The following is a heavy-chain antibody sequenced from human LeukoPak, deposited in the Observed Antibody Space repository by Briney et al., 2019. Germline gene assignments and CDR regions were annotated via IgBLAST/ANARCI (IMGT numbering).Heavy chain of an antibody. CDR1: GYTFTNYW. J-gene: IGHJ4*02. V-gene: IGHV5-51*01. Sequence: ESLKISCKGSGYTFTNYWIGWVRQMPGKGLEWMGIIYPGDSDTRYSPSFQGQVTISADKSINTAYLQWSSLRASDTAMYYCARHRPSDYSLTYDYWGQGTLVTVSS. CDR2: IYPGDSDT. D-gene: IGHD4-11*01. CDR3: ARHRPSDYSLTYDY.